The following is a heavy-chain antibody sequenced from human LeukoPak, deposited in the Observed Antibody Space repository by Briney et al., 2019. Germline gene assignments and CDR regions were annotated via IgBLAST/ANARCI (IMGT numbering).Heavy chain of an antibody. CDR1: GGSISSGGYS. J-gene: IGHJ3*02. Sequence: SETLSLTCAVSGGSISSGGYSWSWIRQPPGKGLEWIGYIYHSGSTYYNPSLKSRVTISVDRSKNQFSLKLSSVTAADTAVYYCARRSFSAATEDDAFDIWGQGTMVTVSS. CDR3: ARRSFSAATEDDAFDI. V-gene: IGHV4-30-2*01. D-gene: IGHD6-25*01. CDR2: IYHSGST.